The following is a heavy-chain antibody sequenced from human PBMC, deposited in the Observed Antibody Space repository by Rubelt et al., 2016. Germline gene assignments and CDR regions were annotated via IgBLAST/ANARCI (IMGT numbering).Heavy chain of an antibody. V-gene: IGHV4-39*07. D-gene: IGHD5-18*01. J-gene: IGHJ4*02. CDR3: ARAPRRVQLWTL. CDR1: GGSISSSSYY. CDR2: IYYSGST. Sequence: QVQLQQWGAGLLKPSETLSLTCAVSGGSISSSSYYWGWIRQPPGKGLEWIGSIYYSGSTYYNPSLKGRVTISVDTSKNQFSLKLSSVTAADTAVYYCARAPRRVQLWTLWGQGTLVTVSS.